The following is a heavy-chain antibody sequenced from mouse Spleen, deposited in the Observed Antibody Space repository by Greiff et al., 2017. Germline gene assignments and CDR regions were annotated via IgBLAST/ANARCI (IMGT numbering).Heavy chain of an antibody. V-gene: IGHV1-26*01. J-gene: IGHJ3*01. CDR1: GYTFTDYY. Sequence: EVQLQQSGPELVKPGASVKISCKASGYTFTDYYMNWVKQSHGKSLEWIGDINPNNGGTSYNQKFKGKATLTVDKSSSTAYMELRSLTSEDSAVYYCARSFGGFAYCGQGTLVTVSA. CDR2: INPNNGGT. D-gene: IGHD3-1*01. CDR3: ARSFGGFAY.